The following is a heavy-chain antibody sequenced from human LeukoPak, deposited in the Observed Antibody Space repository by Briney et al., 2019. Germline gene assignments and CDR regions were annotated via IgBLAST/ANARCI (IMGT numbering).Heavy chain of an antibody. CDR3: ARGGNSEPYYFDY. D-gene: IGHD4-23*01. Sequence: SETLSLTCTASGGSISSYYWSWIRQPPGKGLEWIGYIYYSGSTNYNPSLKSRVTISVDTSKNQFSLKLSSVTAADTAVYYCARGGNSEPYYFDYWGQGTLVTVSS. J-gene: IGHJ4*02. CDR1: GGSISSYY. CDR2: IYYSGST. V-gene: IGHV4-59*01.